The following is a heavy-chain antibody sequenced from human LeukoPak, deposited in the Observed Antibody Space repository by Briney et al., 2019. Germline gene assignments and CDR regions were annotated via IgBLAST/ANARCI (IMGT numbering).Heavy chain of an antibody. Sequence: PGGCLRLSWAASGLTFSNAWMSWVRHAPRKGLEWDGRIKSKTDGGTTDYAAPVKGRFTISRDDSKNTLYLQMNSLKTEDTAVYYCVVITRGDAFDIWGQGTMVTVSS. CDR1: GLTFSNAW. CDR2: IKSKTDGGTT. CDR3: VVITRGDAFDI. D-gene: IGHD3-22*01. J-gene: IGHJ3*02. V-gene: IGHV3-15*01.